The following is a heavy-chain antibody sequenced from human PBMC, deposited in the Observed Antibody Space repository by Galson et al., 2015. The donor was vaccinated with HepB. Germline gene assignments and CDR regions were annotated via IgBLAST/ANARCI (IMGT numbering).Heavy chain of an antibody. Sequence: SVKVSCKASGYTFTSYAMNWVRQAPGQRPEWMGYITTYNGNPTYAQGFTGRFVFSLDTSVSTAYLQISSLKAEDTAVYYCAREDCSGGTCYCGSYWGQGTLVTVSS. CDR2: ITTYNGNP. J-gene: IGHJ4*02. D-gene: IGHD2-15*01. CDR1: GYTFTSYA. CDR3: AREDCSGGTCYCGSY. V-gene: IGHV7-4-1*02.